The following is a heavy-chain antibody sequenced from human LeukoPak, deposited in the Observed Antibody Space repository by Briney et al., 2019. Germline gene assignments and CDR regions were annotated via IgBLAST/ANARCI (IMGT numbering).Heavy chain of an antibody. CDR1: GGSISSGDYY. D-gene: IGHD3-22*01. V-gene: IGHV4-30-4*01. CDR2: IYCSGST. CDR3: AREGHYYDSSGYYPVFDY. Sequence: SQTLSLTCIVSGGSISSGDYYWSWIRQPPGKGLAWIGYIYCSGSTYYNPSLKSRVTISVDTSKNQFSLKLSPVTAADTAVYYCAREGHYYDSSGYYPVFDYWGQGTLVTVSS. J-gene: IGHJ4*02.